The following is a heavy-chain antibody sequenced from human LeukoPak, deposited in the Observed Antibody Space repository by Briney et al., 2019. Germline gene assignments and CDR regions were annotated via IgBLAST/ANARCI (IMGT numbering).Heavy chain of an antibody. J-gene: IGHJ4*02. D-gene: IGHD2-21*02. CDR3: AHQCMDCGGDLGLD. V-gene: IGHV3-48*04. CDR1: GFTFSSYW. CDR2: ISSSGSTI. Sequence: GGSLRLSCAASGFTFSSYWMTWVRQAPGKGLEWVSYISSSGSTIYYADSVKGRFTISRDNAKNSLYLQMNSLRAEDTAVYYCAHQCMDCGGDLGLDWGQGTLVTVSS.